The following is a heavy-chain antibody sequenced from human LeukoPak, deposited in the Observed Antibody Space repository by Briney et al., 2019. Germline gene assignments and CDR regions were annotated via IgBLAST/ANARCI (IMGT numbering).Heavy chain of an antibody. CDR1: GGSISSGGYS. Sequence: SQTLSLTCAVSGGSISSGGYSWSWIRQPPGKGLEWIGYIYHSGSTYYNPSLKSRVTISVDRSKNQFSLKLSSVTAADTAVYYCARDPTSKRGNSWVVRFDYWGQGTLVSVSS. J-gene: IGHJ4*02. CDR3: ARDPTSKRGNSWVVRFDY. CDR2: IYHSGST. D-gene: IGHD4-23*01. V-gene: IGHV4-30-2*01.